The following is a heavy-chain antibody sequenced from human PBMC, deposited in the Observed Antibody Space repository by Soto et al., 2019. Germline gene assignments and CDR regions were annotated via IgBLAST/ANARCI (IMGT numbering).Heavy chain of an antibody. D-gene: IGHD6-19*01. CDR1: GFTFNSYA. CDR2: ISGSGGTT. Sequence: EVQLLDSGGVLVQPGGSLSLSCAASGFTFNSYALSWVRQAPGKGLGWVSAISGSGGTTYCADSVMGRFTISRDNSKNTLYLQMNSLRAEDTAVYYCAKRSGYSSGWYDYWGQGTLVTVSS. J-gene: IGHJ4*02. V-gene: IGHV3-23*01. CDR3: AKRSGYSSGWYDY.